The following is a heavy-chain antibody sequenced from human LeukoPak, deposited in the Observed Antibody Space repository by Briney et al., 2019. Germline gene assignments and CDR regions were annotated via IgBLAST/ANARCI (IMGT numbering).Heavy chain of an antibody. D-gene: IGHD3-22*01. CDR1: GGSIRSSYYY. CDR3: ARDRSSGYYREGNWFDP. J-gene: IGHJ5*02. CDR2: IYDSGST. V-gene: IGHV4-39*07. Sequence: SETLSLTCTVSGGSIRSSYYYWGWIRQPPGKGLEWIGSIYDSGSTYYNPSLKSRVTISVDRSKNQFSLKLSSVTAADTAVYYCARDRSSGYYREGNWFDPWGQGTLVTVSS.